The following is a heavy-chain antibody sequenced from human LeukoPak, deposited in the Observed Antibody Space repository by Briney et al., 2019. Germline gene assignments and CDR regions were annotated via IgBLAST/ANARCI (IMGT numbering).Heavy chain of an antibody. CDR2: MYYSGST. J-gene: IGHJ5*02. CDR1: GGSISSGDYY. CDR3: ARPYYYDSRIDP. V-gene: IGHV4-30-4*01. Sequence: SETLSLTCTVSGGSISSGDYYWSWIRQPPGKGLEWIAYMYYSGSTYYNPSLKSRVTMLADTSKNQLSLKLSSVTAADTAVYYCARPYYYDSRIDPWGQGILVTVSS. D-gene: IGHD3-22*01.